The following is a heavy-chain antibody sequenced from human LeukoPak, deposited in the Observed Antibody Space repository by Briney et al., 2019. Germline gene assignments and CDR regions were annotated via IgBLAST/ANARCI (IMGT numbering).Heavy chain of an antibody. CDR2: ITSGGAT. CDR1: GDSISSSRYY. V-gene: IGHV4-39*01. CDR3: ATRIAAAASEYFLH. Sequence: SETLSLTCTVSGDSISSSRYYWAWIRQPPGKGLEWIGSITSGGATFYTPSLKGRVTISADTSKNQFSLKLTSVTAADTALYYCATRIAAAASEYFLHWGQGTLLTVSS. J-gene: IGHJ1*01. D-gene: IGHD6-13*01.